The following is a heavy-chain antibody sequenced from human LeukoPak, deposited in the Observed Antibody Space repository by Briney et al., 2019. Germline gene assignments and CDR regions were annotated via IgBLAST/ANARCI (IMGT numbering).Heavy chain of an antibody. CDR2: IKYDGSHT. Sequence: PGGSLTLSCAASGFIFSNYWMLWVRQAPGKGLVWVSRIKYDGSHTDYADSVKGRFTISRDNAKNTLFLQMNSLRAEDTAVYYCATARRQGYNLVDSWGQGTLVTVSS. D-gene: IGHD5-24*01. V-gene: IGHV3-74*01. J-gene: IGHJ5*02. CDR1: GFIFSNYW. CDR3: ATARRQGYNLVDS.